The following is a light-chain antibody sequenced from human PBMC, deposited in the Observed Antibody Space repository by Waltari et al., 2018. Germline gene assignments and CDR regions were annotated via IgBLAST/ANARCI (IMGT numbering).Light chain of an antibody. Sequence: AIRMTQSPSSLSASTGDRVTITCRASKSVSTYLAWYQQKPGKAPKLLIYAASTLQRGVPLRFSGSGSGTDFTLSISCLQSEDFATYYCQQRSNWPRYTFGQGTKLEIK. CDR2: AAS. V-gene: IGKV1-8*01. CDR1: KSVSTY. J-gene: IGKJ2*01. CDR3: QQRSNWPRYT.